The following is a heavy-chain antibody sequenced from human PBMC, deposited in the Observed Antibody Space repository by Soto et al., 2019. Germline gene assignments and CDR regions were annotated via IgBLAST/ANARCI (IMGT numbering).Heavy chain of an antibody. V-gene: IGHV4-34*01. Sequence: QVQLQQWGAGLLKPSETLSLTCAVYDGSFSGYYWTWIRQPPGKGLEWMGEINHSGSTSYNPSLKSRVTITVDTSKNQFSLELRSVTAADTAVYYCTRGRGRRTVITRVPYFDYWGQGTLVTVSS. CDR2: INHSGST. CDR3: TRGRGRRTVITRVPYFDY. J-gene: IGHJ4*02. CDR1: DGSFSGYY. D-gene: IGHD3-16*01.